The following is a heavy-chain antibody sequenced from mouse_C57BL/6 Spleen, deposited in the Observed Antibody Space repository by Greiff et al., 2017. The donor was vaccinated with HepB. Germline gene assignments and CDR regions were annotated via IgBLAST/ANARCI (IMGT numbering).Heavy chain of an antibody. CDR2: ISYDGSN. V-gene: IGHV3-6*01. J-gene: IGHJ1*03. D-gene: IGHD4-1*01. CDR3: ARNWARDWYFDV. Sequence: VQLKESGPGLVKPSQSLSLTCSVTGYSITSGYYWNWIRQFPGNKLEWMGYISYDGSNNYNPSLKNRISITRDTSKNQFFLKLNSVTTEDTATYYCARNWARDWYFDVWGTGTTVTVSS. CDR1: GYSITSGYY.